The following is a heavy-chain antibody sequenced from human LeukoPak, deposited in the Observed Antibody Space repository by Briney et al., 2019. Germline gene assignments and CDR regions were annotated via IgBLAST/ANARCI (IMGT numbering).Heavy chain of an antibody. V-gene: IGHV3-23*01. CDR1: GFTFSSYA. CDR2: ISGSGGST. D-gene: IGHD6-19*01. Sequence: GGSLRLSCAASGFTFSSYAMSWVRQAPGKGLEWVSAISGSGGSTYYADSVKGRFTISRDNSKNTLYLQMNSLRAEDTAVYYYAKSSGRSATSKYYFDYWGQGTLVTVSS. CDR3: AKSSGRSATSKYYFDY. J-gene: IGHJ4*02.